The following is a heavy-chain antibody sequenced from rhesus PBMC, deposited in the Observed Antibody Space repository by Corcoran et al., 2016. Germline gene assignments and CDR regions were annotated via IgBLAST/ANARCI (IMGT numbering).Heavy chain of an antibody. CDR3: VKRNWNDWSLDS. D-gene: IGHD1-32*01. CDR1: GYSFTSSW. CDR2: IDPNYSDT. J-gene: IGHJ4*01. Sequence: EVQLVQSGAEVKRPGESLQIPCKTSGYSFTSSWISWVGKVPGKGLEWMGAIDPNYSDTRYIPSFQGQVTISADKSITTAYLQWSSLKASDSATYYCVKRNWNDWSLDSWGQGILVTVSS. V-gene: IGHV5-2*01.